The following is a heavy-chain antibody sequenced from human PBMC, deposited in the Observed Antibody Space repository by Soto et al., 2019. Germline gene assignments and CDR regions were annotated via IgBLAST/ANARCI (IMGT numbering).Heavy chain of an antibody. CDR2: IYYSGST. Sequence: QVQLQESGPGLVKPSQTLSLTCTVSGGSISSGGYYWSWIRQHPGKGLEWIGYIYYSGSTYYNPSPKSRVTISGDTSKTLCSLMLSSVTAAGTAVYYCTSVSDSWGQGTLVTVSS. CDR3: TSVSDS. V-gene: IGHV4-31*03. J-gene: IGHJ4*02. CDR1: GGSISSGGYY.